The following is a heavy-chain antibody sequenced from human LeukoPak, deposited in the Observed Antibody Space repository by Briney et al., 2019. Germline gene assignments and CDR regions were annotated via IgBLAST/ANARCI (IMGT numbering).Heavy chain of an antibody. D-gene: IGHD1-7*01. V-gene: IGHV4-4*07. CDR2: IYSSGST. CDR3: ARVSRNYRFDP. Sequence: SETLSLTCSVSGGTMSYYYWSWVRQPAGKGLEWIGRIYSSGSTNYNPSLRSRVTMSVDTSKNQFSLKLRSVTAADTAMYYCARVSRNYRFDPWGQGTPVTVSS. CDR1: GGTMSYYY. J-gene: IGHJ5*02.